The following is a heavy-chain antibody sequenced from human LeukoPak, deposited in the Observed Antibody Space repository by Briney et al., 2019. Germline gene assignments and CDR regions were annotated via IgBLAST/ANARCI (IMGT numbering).Heavy chain of an antibody. J-gene: IGHJ4*02. CDR3: AKDCSSTSCYRNY. CDR2: IRYDGSNK. CDR1: GFTFCIYG. Sequence: GGSLRLSCAASGFTFCIYGMHWVRQAPGKGLEWVAFIRYDGSNKYYADSVKGRFTISRDNSKNTLYLQMNSLRAEDTAVYYCAKDCSSTSCYRNYWGQGTLVTVSS. D-gene: IGHD2-2*02. V-gene: IGHV3-30*02.